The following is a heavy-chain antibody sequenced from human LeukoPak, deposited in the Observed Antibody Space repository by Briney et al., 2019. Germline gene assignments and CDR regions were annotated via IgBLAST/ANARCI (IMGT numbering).Heavy chain of an antibody. J-gene: IGHJ4*02. Sequence: GESPQISCQGSGYSFTTYWIGWVRQMPGKGLEWMGIIYPGDSDTRYSPSFQGRVTLSADKSISTAYLQWSRLKASDTAMYYCARLSGSRGDFDYWGQGTLVTVSS. V-gene: IGHV5-51*01. D-gene: IGHD1-26*01. CDR3: ARLSGSRGDFDY. CDR1: GYSFTTYW. CDR2: IYPGDSDT.